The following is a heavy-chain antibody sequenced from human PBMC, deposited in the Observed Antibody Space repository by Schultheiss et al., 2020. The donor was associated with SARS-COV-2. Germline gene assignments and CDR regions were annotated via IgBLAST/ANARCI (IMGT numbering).Heavy chain of an antibody. V-gene: IGHV4-59*01. CDR2: SYYTGST. CDR3: ARHGNGFH. CDR1: GASISSYY. J-gene: IGHJ4*02. Sequence: SQTLSLTCSVSGASISSYYWTWLRQPPGKGLEWIGYSYYTGSTHYNPSLKSRVTTSVDTSKNQFSLKLSSVTTADTAVYFCARHGNGFHWGQGTLVTVSS. D-gene: IGHD1-1*01.